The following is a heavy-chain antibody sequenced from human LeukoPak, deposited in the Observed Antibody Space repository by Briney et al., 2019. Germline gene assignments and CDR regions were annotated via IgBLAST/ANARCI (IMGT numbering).Heavy chain of an antibody. CDR2: MNPNSGNT. Sequence: ASVKVSCTASGYTFTSYDINWVRQATGQGLEWMGWMNPNSGNTGYAQKFQGRVTMTRNTSISTAYMELSSLRSEDTAVYYCAKEAVQLERPDWFDPWGQGTLVTVSS. CDR1: GYTFTSYD. D-gene: IGHD1-1*01. CDR3: AKEAVQLERPDWFDP. V-gene: IGHV1-8*01. J-gene: IGHJ5*02.